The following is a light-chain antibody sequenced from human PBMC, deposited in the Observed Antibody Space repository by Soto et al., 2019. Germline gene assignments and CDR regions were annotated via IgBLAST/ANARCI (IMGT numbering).Light chain of an antibody. CDR1: QSSSSY. J-gene: IGKJ2*01. CDR3: QQSYSTPMYT. CDR2: AAS. V-gene: IGKV1-39*01. Sequence: DIQMTQSPSSLSASVGDRVTITCRASQSSSSYLNWYQQKPGKAPKLLIYAASSLQSGVTSRFSGSGSGTDFTLTISSLQPEDFATYYCQQSYSTPMYTFGQGTKLEIK.